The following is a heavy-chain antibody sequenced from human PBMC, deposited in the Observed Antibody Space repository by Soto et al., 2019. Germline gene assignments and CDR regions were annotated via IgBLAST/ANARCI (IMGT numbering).Heavy chain of an antibody. CDR1: GGSVSSGSYY. D-gene: IGHD3-22*01. J-gene: IGHJ4*02. V-gene: IGHV4-61*01. Sequence: SETLSLTCTVSGGSVSSGSYYWSWIRQPPGKGLEWIGYIYYSGSTNYNPSLKSRVTISVDTSKNQFSLKLSSVTAADTAVYYCARVRDYYDSSGPFDYWGQGTLVTVS. CDR2: IYYSGST. CDR3: ARVRDYYDSSGPFDY.